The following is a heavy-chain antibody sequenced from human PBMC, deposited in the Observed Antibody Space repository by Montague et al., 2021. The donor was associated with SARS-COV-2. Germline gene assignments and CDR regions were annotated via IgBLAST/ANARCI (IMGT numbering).Heavy chain of an antibody. CDR3: VRHPHYDGLNGPPDF. V-gene: IGHV4-59*08. CDR1: GVSVTDYY. J-gene: IGHJ4*02. CDR2: VLYNKGT. Sequence: SETLYLTCTVSGVSVTDYYWSWIRQPPGKGLEWVGDVLYNKGTNFNPSLKSRVATSVDTSKNQFSLRLTSVTAADTAFDYCVRHPHYDGLNGPPDFWDQGTLVTVSS. D-gene: IGHD3-9*01.